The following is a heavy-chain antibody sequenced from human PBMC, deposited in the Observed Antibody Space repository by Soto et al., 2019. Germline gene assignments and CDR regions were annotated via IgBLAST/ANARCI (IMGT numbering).Heavy chain of an antibody. CDR3: VRLPPRQYCSGGSCYSVDY. CDR2: IYYSGST. CDR1: GGSISSYY. D-gene: IGHD2-15*01. V-gene: IGHV4-59*01. Sequence: SETLSLTCTVSGGSISSYYWSWIRQPPGKGLEWIGYIYYSGSTNYNPSLKSRVTISVDTSKNQFSLKLSSVTAADTAVYYCVRLPPRQYCSGGSCYSVDYWGQGTLVTVSS. J-gene: IGHJ4*02.